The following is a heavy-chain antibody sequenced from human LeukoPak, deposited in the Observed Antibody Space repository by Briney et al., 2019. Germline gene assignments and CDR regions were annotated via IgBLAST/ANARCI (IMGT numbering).Heavy chain of an antibody. CDR3: GRGFYYRSSGYPFDF. CDR2: ISGYNGDT. J-gene: IGHJ4*02. V-gene: IGHV1-18*01. CDR1: GFTFTRYG. Sequence: ASEKVSCKASGFTFTRYGIFWVRQAPGQGLQWMGWISGYNGDTNYAQSLQGRVTMTTDTSTNTAYMELRSLRTDDTAVYYCGRGFYYRSSGYPFDFWGQGTLVTVSP. D-gene: IGHD3-22*01.